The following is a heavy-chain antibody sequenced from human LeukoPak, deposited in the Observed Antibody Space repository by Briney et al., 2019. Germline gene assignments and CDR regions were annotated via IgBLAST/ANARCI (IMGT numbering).Heavy chain of an antibody. J-gene: IGHJ4*02. CDR2: IRYDGSNK. D-gene: IGHD6-13*01. CDR1: AFIISSYG. V-gene: IGHV3-30*02. CDR3: AKGGGPGIAASFDY. Sequence: PGGSLRLSCAASAFIISSYGMHWVRQAPGKGLEWVAFIRYDGSNKYYADSVKGRFTISRDISKNTLYLQMNSLRAEDTAVYYCAKGGGPGIAASFDYWGQGTLVTVSS.